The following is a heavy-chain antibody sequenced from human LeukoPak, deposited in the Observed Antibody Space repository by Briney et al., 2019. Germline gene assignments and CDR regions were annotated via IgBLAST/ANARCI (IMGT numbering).Heavy chain of an antibody. CDR3: ARAQRVSETLAAAGPFDY. J-gene: IGHJ4*02. V-gene: IGHV3-53*05. Sequence: GGSLRLSCAASGFTVIDNYMTWVRQAPGKGLEWVSVIYSGSSAYYADSVKGRFTISRDNSKNTLYLQMNSLRSDDTAVYYCARAQRVSETLAAAGPFDYWGQGTLVTVSS. D-gene: IGHD6-13*01. CDR2: IYSGSSA. CDR1: GFTVIDNY.